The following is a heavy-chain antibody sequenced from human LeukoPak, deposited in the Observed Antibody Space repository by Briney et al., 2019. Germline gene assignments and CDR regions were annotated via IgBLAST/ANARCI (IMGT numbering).Heavy chain of an antibody. CDR3: ARDATLQLWLLGTLDY. V-gene: IGHV3-30-3*01. CDR2: ISYDGSNK. CDR1: GFTFSSYA. J-gene: IGHJ4*02. Sequence: GGSLRLSCAASGFTFSSYAMHWVRQAPGKGLEWVAVISYDGSNKYYADSVKGRFTISRDNSKNTLYLQMNSLRAEDTAVYYCARDATLQLWLLGTLDYWGQGTLVTVSS. D-gene: IGHD5-18*01.